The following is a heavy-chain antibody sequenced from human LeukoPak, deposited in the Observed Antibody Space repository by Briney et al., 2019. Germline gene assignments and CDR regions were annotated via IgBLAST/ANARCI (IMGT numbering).Heavy chain of an antibody. J-gene: IGHJ5*02. Sequence: ASVKVSCKASGYAFTGYYIHWVRQAPGQGLEWMGWINPNSGGTKYAQKFQGRVTMTRDTSTTTAYMGLSRLRSDDTAVYYCAKGRVVAGSKSLTYHWFDPWGQGTLVTVSS. D-gene: IGHD6-19*01. CDR2: INPNSGGT. CDR3: AKGRVVAGSKSLTYHWFDP. V-gene: IGHV1-2*02. CDR1: GYAFTGYY.